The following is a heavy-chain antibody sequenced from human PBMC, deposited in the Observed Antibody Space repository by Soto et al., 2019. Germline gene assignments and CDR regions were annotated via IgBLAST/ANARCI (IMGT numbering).Heavy chain of an antibody. CDR1: RITFLGYW. CDR3: STTGGY. D-gene: IGHD2-8*02. V-gene: IGHV3-7*05. CDR2: IRQDGGQM. Sequence: EVQLEQSGGGLVQPGGSLRLSCVASRITFLGYWMSWVRQAPGRGLEWVATIRQDGGQMYYVDSVKGPFTISSDRAKTSLYPQMTSLTVEDTTLYCCSTTGGYWGQGMRVTVSS. J-gene: IGHJ4*02.